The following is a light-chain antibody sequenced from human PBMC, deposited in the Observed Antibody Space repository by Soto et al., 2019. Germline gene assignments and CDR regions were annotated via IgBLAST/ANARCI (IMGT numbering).Light chain of an antibody. J-gene: IGKJ3*01. V-gene: IGKV3-15*01. CDR2: CAS. CDR3: QQYETWPPRFT. Sequence: EIVLTQTPATLSVSPGERAILSCRANQSVSSNLAWYQQKPGQAPGLLIYCASSRATGIPARFSGSGFQTEFTLTISSLQSEDFEVYYCQQYETWPPRFTFGPGTKVDIK. CDR1: QSVSSN.